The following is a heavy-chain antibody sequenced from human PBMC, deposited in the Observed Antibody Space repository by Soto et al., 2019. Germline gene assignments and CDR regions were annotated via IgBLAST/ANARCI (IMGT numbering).Heavy chain of an antibody. J-gene: IGHJ6*02. V-gene: IGHV4-39*02. CDR3: ARDSVYGSGSYYSPDYYYYGMDV. Sequence: SETLSLTCSVSGGSISSVSYYWGWIRQPPGKGLEWIGSIYYSGSAYYSPSLKSRVTMSVDTSKNQLSLVLRSVTAADTAVYYCARDSVYGSGSYYSPDYYYYGMDVWGQGTTVTVS. D-gene: IGHD3-10*01. CDR2: IYYSGSA. CDR1: GGSISSVSYY.